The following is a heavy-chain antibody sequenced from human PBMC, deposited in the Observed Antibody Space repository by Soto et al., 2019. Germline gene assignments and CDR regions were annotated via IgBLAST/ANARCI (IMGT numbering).Heavy chain of an antibody. CDR3: ARDLGRNKLLLFWYFDF. J-gene: IGHJ2*01. CDR1: RGTFSSYS. CDR2: IIPILGIA. V-gene: IGHV1-69*04. Sequence: SVKVSSKAPRGTFSSYSISWLRQSPEQGLEWMGRIIPILGIANYAQKFQGRVTITADKSTSTAYMELSSLRSEDTAVYYCARDLGRNKLLLFWYFDFWGRGTLVTVFS. D-gene: IGHD2-15*01.